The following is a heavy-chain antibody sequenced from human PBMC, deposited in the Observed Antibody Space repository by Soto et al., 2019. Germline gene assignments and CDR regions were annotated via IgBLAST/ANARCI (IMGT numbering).Heavy chain of an antibody. CDR1: GYTFTSYG. CDR3: AREGGVVRGLYYYYGMDV. V-gene: IGHV1-18*01. CDR2: ISAYNGNT. D-gene: IGHD3-10*01. J-gene: IGHJ6*02. Sequence: ASVKVSCKASGYTFTSYGISWVRQAPGQGLEWMGGISAYNGNTNYAQKLQGRVTMTTDTSTSTAYMELRSLRSDDTAVYYCAREGGVVRGLYYYYGMDVWGQGTTVTVSS.